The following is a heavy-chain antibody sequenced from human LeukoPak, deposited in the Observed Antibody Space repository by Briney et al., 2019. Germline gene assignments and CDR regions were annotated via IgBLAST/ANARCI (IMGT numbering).Heavy chain of an antibody. V-gene: IGHV3-21*01. CDR2: ISSSSSYI. CDR1: GLTFSSYS. Sequence: GGSLRLSCAASGLTFSSYSMNWVRQAPGKGLEWVSSISSSSSYIYYADSVKGRFTISRDNAKNSLYLQMNSLRAEDTAVYYCARVVGSTSPMDYWGQGTLVTVSS. CDR3: ARVVGSTSPMDY. J-gene: IGHJ4*02. D-gene: IGHD2-2*01.